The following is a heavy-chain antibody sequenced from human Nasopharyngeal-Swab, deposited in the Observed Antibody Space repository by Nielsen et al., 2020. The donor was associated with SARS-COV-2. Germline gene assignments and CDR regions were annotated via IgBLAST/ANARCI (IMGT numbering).Heavy chain of an antibody. J-gene: IGHJ4*02. Sequence: GGSLRLSCAASGFTFSSYGMHWVRQAPGKGLEWVAIIYYDGSKKYYADSVNGRFTISRDNSKNTLYLQMNSLRGEDTAVYYCARESDVGELLGVSFDYWGQGTLVTVSS. CDR1: GFTFSSYG. CDR2: IYYDGSKK. CDR3: ARESDVGELLGVSFDY. D-gene: IGHD3-10*01. V-gene: IGHV3-33*01.